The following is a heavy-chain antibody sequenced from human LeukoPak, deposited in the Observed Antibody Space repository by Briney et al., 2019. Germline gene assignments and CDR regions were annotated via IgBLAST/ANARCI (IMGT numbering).Heavy chain of an antibody. CDR1: GGSFSGYY. V-gene: IGHV4-34*01. D-gene: IGHD3-22*01. CDR2: INHSGST. CDR3: ARAPNDYYDSSSFDY. Sequence: PSETLSLTCAVYGGSFSGYYWSWIRQPPGKGLEWIGEINHSGSTNYNPSLKSRVTISVDTSKNQFSLKLSSVTAADTAVYYCARAPNDYYDSSSFDYWGQGTLVTVSS. J-gene: IGHJ4*02.